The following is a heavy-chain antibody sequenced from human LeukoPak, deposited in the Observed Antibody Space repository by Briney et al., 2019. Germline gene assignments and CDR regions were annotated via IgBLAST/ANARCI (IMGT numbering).Heavy chain of an antibody. Sequence: GGSLRLSRAASGFIFSDYHMSWIRQAPGKGLEWVSYISPRGDAVYFADSVKGRFTISRDNAKNSLFLQMSSLTAEDTAVYYCSGGRDIAVAGPGGYFDFWGQGSLVTVSS. CDR1: GFIFSDYH. J-gene: IGHJ4*02. D-gene: IGHD6-19*01. V-gene: IGHV3-11*01. CDR3: SGGRDIAVAGPGGYFDF. CDR2: ISPRGDAV.